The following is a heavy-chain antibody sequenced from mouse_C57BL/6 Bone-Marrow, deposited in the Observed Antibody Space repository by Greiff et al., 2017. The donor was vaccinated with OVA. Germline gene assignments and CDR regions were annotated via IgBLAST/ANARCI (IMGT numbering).Heavy chain of an antibody. CDR3: ERETYYYGSFYYFDD. CDR1: GYTFTSYW. Sequence: VQLQQSGAELAKPGASVKLSCKASGYTFTSYWMHWVKQRPGQGLEWIGYINPSSGYTKYNQKFKDKATLTADKTSSTDYMQLSSLTYEDSAVYYCERETYYYGSFYYFDDWGQGTTLTVSS. J-gene: IGHJ2*01. V-gene: IGHV1-7*01. D-gene: IGHD1-1*01. CDR2: INPSSGYT.